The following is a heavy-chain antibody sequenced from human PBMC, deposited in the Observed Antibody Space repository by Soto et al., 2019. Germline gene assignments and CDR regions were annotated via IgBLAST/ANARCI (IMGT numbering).Heavy chain of an antibody. Sequence: ASVKVSCKASGGTFSSYPFSWVRQAPGQGLEWMGGIIPLFGTASYAEKFQGRVTITADKSTNTAFMELSSLRTEDTAVYYCARGVYGDYYYRGMDLWGQGTTVTVSS. CDR2: IIPLFGTA. D-gene: IGHD4-17*01. V-gene: IGHV1-69*06. J-gene: IGHJ6*02. CDR1: GGTFSSYP. CDR3: ARGVYGDYYYRGMDL.